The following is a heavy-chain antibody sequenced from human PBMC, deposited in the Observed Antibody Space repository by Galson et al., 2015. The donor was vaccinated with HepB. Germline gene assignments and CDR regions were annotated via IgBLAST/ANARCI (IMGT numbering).Heavy chain of an antibody. CDR2: TYYRSKRSN. D-gene: IGHD7-27*01. CDR1: GDSVSSNTVG. Sequence: CAISGDSVSSNTVGWNRIRQSPSRGLEWLGRTYYRSKRSNDYAESVQSRITINPDTSKNQISLQLNSVTPEDTAVYYCARSIHLGRGFDSWGQGTLVTVSS. CDR3: ARSIHLGRGFDS. J-gene: IGHJ5*01. V-gene: IGHV6-1*01.